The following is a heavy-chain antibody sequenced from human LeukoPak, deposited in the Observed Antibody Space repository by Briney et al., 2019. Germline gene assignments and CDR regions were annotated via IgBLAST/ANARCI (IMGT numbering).Heavy chain of an antibody. J-gene: IGHJ4*02. D-gene: IGHD3-22*01. CDR2: IYHSGST. CDR3: AREDYYNSGGYYLDY. Sequence: KPSETLSLTCAVYGGSFSGYSWGWIRQPPGKGLEWIGNIYHSGSTNYSPSLKSRVTISVDTSKNQFSLKLSSVTAADTAVYFCAREDYYNSGGYYLDYWGQGTLVTVSS. V-gene: IGHV4-34*01. CDR1: GGSFSGYS.